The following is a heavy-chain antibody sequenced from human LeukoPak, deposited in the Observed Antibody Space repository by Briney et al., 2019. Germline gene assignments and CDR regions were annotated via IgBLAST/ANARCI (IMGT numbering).Heavy chain of an antibody. D-gene: IGHD3-9*01. CDR3: ATDRYYDILTGYLEYYYGMDV. CDR1: GYTLTELS. Sequence: GASVKVSCKVSGYTLTELSMHWVRQAPGKGLEWMGGFDPEDGETIYAQKFQGRVTMTEDTSTDTAYTELSSLRSEDTAVYYCATDRYYDILTGYLEYYYGMDVWGQGTTVTVSS. J-gene: IGHJ6*02. V-gene: IGHV1-24*01. CDR2: FDPEDGET.